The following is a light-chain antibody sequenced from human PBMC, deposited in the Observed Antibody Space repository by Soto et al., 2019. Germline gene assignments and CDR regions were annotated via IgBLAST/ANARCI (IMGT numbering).Light chain of an antibody. Sequence: QSALTQPASVSGSPGQSITISCTGTSSDIGGYNYVSWYQQHPGKAPKLMIYEVSNRPSGVSNRFSGSKSGNTASLTISGLQGEDEADYYCSSYTSSRTLFGGGTQLTVL. CDR3: SSYTSSRTL. CDR1: SSDIGGYNY. CDR2: EVS. J-gene: IGLJ2*01. V-gene: IGLV2-14*01.